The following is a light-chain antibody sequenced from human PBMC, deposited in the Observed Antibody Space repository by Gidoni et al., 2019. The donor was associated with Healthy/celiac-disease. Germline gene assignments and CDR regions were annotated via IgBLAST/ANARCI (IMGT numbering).Light chain of an antibody. CDR2: GAS. V-gene: IGKV3-15*01. Sequence: EIVMPQPPATLSVSPGERATLSCRASQSVSSNLACYQQKPGQAPMLLIYGASTRATGVPARCSGGGSGTEFSLTISSLQYEDFAVYYCQQYNNWPSLTFGGGTKVEIK. J-gene: IGKJ4*01. CDR3: QQYNNWPSLT. CDR1: QSVSSN.